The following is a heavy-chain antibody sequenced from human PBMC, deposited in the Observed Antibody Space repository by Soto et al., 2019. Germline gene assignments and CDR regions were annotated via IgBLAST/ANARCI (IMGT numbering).Heavy chain of an antibody. CDR1: GFTFSSYA. D-gene: IGHD5-12*01. V-gene: IGHV3-23*01. CDR2: ISGSGGST. CDR3: EKLPRGLRFPNYYFDY. J-gene: IGHJ4*02. Sequence: EVQLLESGGGLVQPGGSLRLSSAASGFTFSSYAMSWVRQAPGKGLEWVSAISGSGGSTYYADSVKGRFTISRDNSKNTLYLQMNSLRAEDTDVYYCEKLPRGLRFPNYYFDYWGQGTLVTVSS.